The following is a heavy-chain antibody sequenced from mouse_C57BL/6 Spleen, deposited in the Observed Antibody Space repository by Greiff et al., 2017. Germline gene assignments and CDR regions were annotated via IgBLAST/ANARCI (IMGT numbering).Heavy chain of an antibody. CDR1: GYTFTSYW. D-gene: IGHD4-1*01. Sequence: QVQLQQPGTELVKPGASVKLSCKASGYTFTSYWLHWVKQRPGQGLEWIGNINPSNGGTNYNEKFKSKATLTVDKSSSTAYMQLSSLTSEDSAVYYCARSPWAYWYFDVWGTGTTVTVSS. V-gene: IGHV1-53*01. CDR3: ARSPWAYWYFDV. J-gene: IGHJ1*03. CDR2: INPSNGGT.